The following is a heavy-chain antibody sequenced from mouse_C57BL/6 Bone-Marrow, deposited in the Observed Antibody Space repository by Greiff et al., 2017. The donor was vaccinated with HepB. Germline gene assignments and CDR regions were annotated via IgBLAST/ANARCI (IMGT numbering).Heavy chain of an antibody. CDR2: ISYDGSN. D-gene: IGHD1-1*01. J-gene: IGHJ2*01. CDR3: ARVYYYGSSYPFDY. V-gene: IGHV3-6*01. CDR1: GYSITSGYY. Sequence: EVQRVESGPGLVKPSQSLSLTCSVTGYSITSGYYWNWIRQFPGNKLEWMGYISYDGSNNYNPSLKNRISITRDTSKNQFFLKLNSVTTEDTATYYCARVYYYGSSYPFDYWGQGTTLTVSS.